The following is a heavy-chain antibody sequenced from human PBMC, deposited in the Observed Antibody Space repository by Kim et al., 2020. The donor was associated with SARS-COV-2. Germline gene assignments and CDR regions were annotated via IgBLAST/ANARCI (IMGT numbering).Heavy chain of an antibody. CDR1: GLSFSDSY. J-gene: IGHJ1*01. V-gene: IGHV3-11*01. Sequence: GGSLRLSCAASGLSFSDSYMNWVRQAPGKGLEWLSFISTRGESIFYADSVEGRFTISRDNAKNSLYLQMNYLRDEDTAVYYCARSANGYNALGICGQ. CDR2: ISTRGESI. D-gene: IGHD5-12*01. CDR3: ARSANGYNALGI.